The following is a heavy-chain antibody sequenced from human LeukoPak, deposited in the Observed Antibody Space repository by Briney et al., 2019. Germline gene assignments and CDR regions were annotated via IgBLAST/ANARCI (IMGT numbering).Heavy chain of an antibody. V-gene: IGHV1-18*01. J-gene: IGHJ4*02. CDR3: ARREISSDWFLDY. CDR1: RYTLTSYG. D-gene: IGHD6-19*01. CDR2: ISAYDGNT. Sequence: GASVQVSRMASRYTLTSYGISWVRQAPGQGLEWMGWISAYDGNTKYAQKVHGRVTMTTDTSTRTAYMELRSLRSDDTAMYYCARREISSDWFLDYWGQGTLVTVSS.